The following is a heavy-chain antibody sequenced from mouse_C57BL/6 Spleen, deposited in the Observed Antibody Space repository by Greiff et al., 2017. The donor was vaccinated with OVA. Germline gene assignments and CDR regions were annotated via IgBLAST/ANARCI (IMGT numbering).Heavy chain of an antibody. CDR2: ISSGGDYI. D-gene: IGHD1-1*01. V-gene: IGHV5-9-1*02. CDR3: TRESDYYGSSPYYFDY. J-gene: IGHJ2*01. Sequence: DVMLVESGEGLVKPGGSLKLSCAASGFTFSSYAMSWVRQTPEKRLEWVAYISSGGDYIYYADTVKGRFTISRDNARNTLYLQMSSLKSEDTAMYYCTRESDYYGSSPYYFDYWGKGTTLTVSS. CDR1: GFTFSSYA.